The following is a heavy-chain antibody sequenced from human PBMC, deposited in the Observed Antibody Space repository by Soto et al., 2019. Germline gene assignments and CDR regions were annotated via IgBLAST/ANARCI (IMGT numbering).Heavy chain of an antibody. Sequence: EVQLVESGGGLVKPGGSLRLSCAASGFTFSNAWMSWVRQAPGKGLEWVGRIKSKTDGGTTDYAAPVKGRFTISRDDSKNTLYLQMNSLKTEDTAVYYCTTRPAGGVLDFWSGRYDYWGQGTLVTVSS. CDR3: TTRPAGGVLDFWSGRYDY. CDR1: GFTFSNAW. J-gene: IGHJ4*02. CDR2: IKSKTDGGTT. V-gene: IGHV3-15*01. D-gene: IGHD3-3*01.